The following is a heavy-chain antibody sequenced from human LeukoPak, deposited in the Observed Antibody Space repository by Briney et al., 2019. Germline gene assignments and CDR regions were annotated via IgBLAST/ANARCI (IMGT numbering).Heavy chain of an antibody. D-gene: IGHD5-24*01. V-gene: IGHV4-59*08. Sequence: SETLSLTCTVSGASISNEFWSWIRQPPGKGMEYIGYTSYSGSINYNPSLESRVNISVDTSKNQISLNLKFVTAADTAVYYCARARRDAYNNDVWSKSPSYCFDYWGQGTLVTVSS. CDR1: GASISNEF. CDR3: ARARRDAYNNDVWSKSPSYCFDY. CDR2: TSYSGSI. J-gene: IGHJ4*02.